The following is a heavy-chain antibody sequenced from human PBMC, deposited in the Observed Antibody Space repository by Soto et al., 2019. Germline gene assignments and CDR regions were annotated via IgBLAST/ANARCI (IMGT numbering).Heavy chain of an antibody. CDR3: AKDLARGSNAYYFDY. CDR1: GFTFSSYG. V-gene: IGHV3-30*18. J-gene: IGHJ4*02. D-gene: IGHD6-25*01. CDR2: ISYDGSNK. Sequence: PGGSLRLSCAASGFTFSSYGMHWVRQAPGKGLEWVAVISYDGSNKYYADSVKGRFTISRDNSKDTLYLQMNSLRAEDTAVYYCAKDLARGSNAYYFDYWGQGTLVTVSS.